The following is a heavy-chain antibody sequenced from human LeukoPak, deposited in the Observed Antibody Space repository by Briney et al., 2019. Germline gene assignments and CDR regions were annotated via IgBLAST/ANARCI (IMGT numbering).Heavy chain of an antibody. D-gene: IGHD3-10*01. V-gene: IGHV1-2*02. CDR2: INPNSGGT. Sequence: ASVKVSCKASGYTFTGYYMHWVRQAPGQGLEWMGWINPNSGGTNYAQKFQGRVTMTRDTSISTAYMELSRLRSDDTAVYYCARERNKFRGVMDYWGQGTLVTVSS. J-gene: IGHJ4*02. CDR1: GYTFTGYY. CDR3: ARERNKFRGVMDY.